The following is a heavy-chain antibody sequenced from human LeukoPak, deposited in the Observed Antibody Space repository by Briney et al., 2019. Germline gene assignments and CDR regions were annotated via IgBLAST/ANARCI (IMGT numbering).Heavy chain of an antibody. CDR1: VYTLTELS. J-gene: IGHJ4*02. V-gene: IGHV1-24*01. CDR2: FDREDGET. Sequence: ASVTVSLKFSVYTLTELSMHWVRQAPGKGLEWMGGFDREDGETIYAQKFQGRDTTTEATSTDTAYMELSSLRSEDTAVYYCATTRGYYWGQGTLVTVSS. CDR3: ATTRGYY.